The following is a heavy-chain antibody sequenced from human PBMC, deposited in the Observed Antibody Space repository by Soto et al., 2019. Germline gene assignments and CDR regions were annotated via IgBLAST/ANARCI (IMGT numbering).Heavy chain of an antibody. CDR1: GGSISSSSYY. CDR3: ARQAYDFWSGYSPYGMDV. V-gene: IGHV4-39*01. D-gene: IGHD3-3*01. Sequence: ETLSLTCTVSGGSISSSSYYWGWIRQPPGKGLEWIGSIYYSGSTYYNPSLKSRVTISVDTSKNQFSLKLSSVTAADTAVYYCARQAYDFWSGYSPYGMDVWGQGTTGTGSS. J-gene: IGHJ6*02. CDR2: IYYSGST.